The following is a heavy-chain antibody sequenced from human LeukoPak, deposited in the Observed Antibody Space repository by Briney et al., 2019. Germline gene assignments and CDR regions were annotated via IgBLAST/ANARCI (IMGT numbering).Heavy chain of an antibody. J-gene: IGHJ4*02. Sequence: GDSLRLSCAASGFTFGTYWMSWVRQAPGKGLEWVANIVGDGNEKFYVNSVKGRFTISRDNAKNSLYLQMNSLRVEDTAVYYCARDRAIFGVVITLFDYWGQGTLVTVSS. V-gene: IGHV3-7*01. CDR3: ARDRAIFGVVITLFDY. CDR2: IVGDGNEK. D-gene: IGHD3-3*01. CDR1: GFTFGTYW.